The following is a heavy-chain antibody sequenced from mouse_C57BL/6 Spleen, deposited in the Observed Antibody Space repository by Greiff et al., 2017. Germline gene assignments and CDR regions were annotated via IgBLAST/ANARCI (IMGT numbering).Heavy chain of an antibody. D-gene: IGHD2-4*01. CDR3: TGDYDGCAY. V-gene: IGHV1-5*01. CDR2: IYPGNSDT. J-gene: IGHJ3*01. Sequence: EVQLQQSGPVLARPGASVKMSCKTSGYTFTSYWMNWVKQRPGQGLEWIGAIYPGNSDTSYNQKFKGKAKLTAVTSASTAYMERSSHTKEDSAVYYCTGDYDGCAYWGQGTLVTVSA. CDR1: GYTFTSYW.